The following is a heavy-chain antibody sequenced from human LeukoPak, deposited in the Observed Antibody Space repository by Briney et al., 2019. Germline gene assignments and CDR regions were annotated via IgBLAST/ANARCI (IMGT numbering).Heavy chain of an antibody. D-gene: IGHD3-10*01. CDR3: ARLPPPMIRGVFDY. J-gene: IGHJ4*02. CDR2: IDPGDSDT. V-gene: IGHV5-51*01. CDR1: GYSFTSYW. Sequence: GESLKISCKGSGYSFTSYWIGWVRQMPGKGLEWMGIIDPGDSDTRYSPSFQGQVTISADKSISTAYLQWSSLKASDTAMYYCARLPPPMIRGVFDYWGQGTLITVSS.